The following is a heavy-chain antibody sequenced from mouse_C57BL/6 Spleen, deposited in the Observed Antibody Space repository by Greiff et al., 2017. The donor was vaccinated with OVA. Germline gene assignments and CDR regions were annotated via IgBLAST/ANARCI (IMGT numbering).Heavy chain of an antibody. Sequence: EVKVVESGGGLVQSGRSLRLSCATSGFTFSDFYMEWVRQAPGKGLEWIAASRNKANDYTTEYSASVKGRFIVSRDTSQSILYLQMNALRAEDTAIYYCARDAGGLAYWGQGTLVTVSA. D-gene: IGHD3-3*01. CDR3: ARDAGGLAY. CDR1: GFTFSDFY. CDR2: SRNKANDYTT. J-gene: IGHJ3*01. V-gene: IGHV7-1*01.